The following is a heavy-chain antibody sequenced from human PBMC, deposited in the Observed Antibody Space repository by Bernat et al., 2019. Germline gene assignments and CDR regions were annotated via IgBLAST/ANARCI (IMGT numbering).Heavy chain of an antibody. CDR2: ISTGDSPI. CDR1: GFTFSSYG. V-gene: IGHV3-48*01. CDR3: SRRGALEI. J-gene: IGHJ3*02. Sequence: EVQLVESGGVLVQPGGSLRLSCVASGFTFSSYGMNWVRQAPGKGLEWVAHISTGDSPIYYADSVKGRFTISRDNAKNSLYLQMNGLRAEDTAVYYCSRRGALEIWGQGTMVTVSS.